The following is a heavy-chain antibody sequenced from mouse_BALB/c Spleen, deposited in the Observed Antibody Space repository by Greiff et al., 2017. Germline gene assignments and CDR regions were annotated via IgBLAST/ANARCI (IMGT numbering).Heavy chain of an antibody. CDR1: GFSLTGYG. V-gene: IGHV2-6-7*01. D-gene: IGHD2-1*01. CDR2: IWGDGST. J-gene: IGHJ2*01. Sequence: VQLQESGPGLVAPSQSLSITCTVSGFSLTGYGVNWVRQPPGKGLEWLGMIWGDGSTDYNSALKSRLSISKDNSKSQVFLKMNSLQTDDTARYYCARHGNYYYFDYWGQGTTLTVSS. CDR3: ARHGNYYYFDY.